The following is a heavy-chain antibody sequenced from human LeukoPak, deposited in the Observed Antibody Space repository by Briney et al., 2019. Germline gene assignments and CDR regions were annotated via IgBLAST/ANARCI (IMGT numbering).Heavy chain of an antibody. CDR2: IKEDGSEK. V-gene: IGHV3-7*01. D-gene: IGHD5-18*01. J-gene: IGHJ4*02. CDR1: GFIFSSYW. Sequence: PGGSLRLSCAASGFIFSSYWMAWVRQAPGKGLEWVANIKEDGSEKNYVDSVKGRFTISRDNAKNSLYLQMNSPRAEDTAVYYCARDAGYGYDRFDYWGQGTQVTVSS. CDR3: ARDAGYGYDRFDY.